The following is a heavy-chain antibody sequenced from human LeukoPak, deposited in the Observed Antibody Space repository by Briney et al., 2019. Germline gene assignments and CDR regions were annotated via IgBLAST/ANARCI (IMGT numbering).Heavy chain of an antibody. D-gene: IGHD2-15*01. CDR1: GGSISSYY. V-gene: IGHV4-59*08. CDR3: ARGGGSGCSGGSCYGGYFDY. J-gene: IGHJ4*02. Sequence: SETLSLTCTVSGGSISSYYWSWIRQPPGKGLEWIGYIYYSGSTNYNPSLKSRVTISVDTSKTQFSLKLSSVTAADTAVYYCARGGGSGCSGGSCYGGYFDYWGQGTLVTVSS. CDR2: IYYSGST.